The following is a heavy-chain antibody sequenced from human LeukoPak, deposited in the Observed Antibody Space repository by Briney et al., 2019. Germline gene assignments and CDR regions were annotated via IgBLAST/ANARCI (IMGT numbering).Heavy chain of an antibody. D-gene: IGHD2-2*01. V-gene: IGHV4-4*07. CDR1: GGSINNYY. CDR3: ARVGCSSTSRPVAYYYGMDV. CDR2: IYTSGST. Sequence: SDTLSLTCTVSGGSINNYYWIWIRQPAGNALEWIGRIYTSGSTNYNPSLKGRVTMSVDTSKNQFSLKLSSVTPADTAVYYCARVGCSSTSRPVAYYYGMDVWGQGTTVTVSS. J-gene: IGHJ6*02.